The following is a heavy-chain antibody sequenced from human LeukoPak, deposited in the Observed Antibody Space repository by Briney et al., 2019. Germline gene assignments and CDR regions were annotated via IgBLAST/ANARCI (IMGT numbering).Heavy chain of an antibody. J-gene: IGHJ4*02. V-gene: IGHV3-30*02. CDR2: IRYDGNNK. D-gene: IGHD1-14*01. CDR3: VKDNPLDY. Sequence: GGSLRLSCGASGFTFSNYGMLWVRQAPGKGLDWVAFIRYDGNNKLYADSVKGRFTISRDNSKNTLYLHINSLRAEDTAVYYCVKDNPLDYWGQGTLVIVPS. CDR1: GFTFSNYG.